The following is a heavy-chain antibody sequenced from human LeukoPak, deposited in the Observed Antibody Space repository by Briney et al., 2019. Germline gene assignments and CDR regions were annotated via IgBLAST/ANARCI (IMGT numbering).Heavy chain of an antibody. D-gene: IGHD5-18*01. V-gene: IGHV1-69*04. Sequence: ASVKVSCKASGGTFSSYAISWVRQAPGQGLEWMGRIIPILGIANYTQKFQGRVTITADKSTSTAYMELSSLRSEDTAVYYCARGRTMVTGYYFDYWGQGTLVTVSS. J-gene: IGHJ4*02. CDR1: GGTFSSYA. CDR3: ARGRTMVTGYYFDY. CDR2: IIPILGIA.